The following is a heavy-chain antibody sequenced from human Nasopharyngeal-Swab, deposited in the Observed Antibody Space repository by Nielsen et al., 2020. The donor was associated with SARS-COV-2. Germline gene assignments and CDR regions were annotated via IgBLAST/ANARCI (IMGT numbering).Heavy chain of an antibody. D-gene: IGHD5-12*01. Sequence: GESLKISCAASGFTFSSYSMNWVRQAPGKGLEWVSSISSSSSYINYADSVKGRFTISRDNAKNSLYLQMNSLRAEDTAVYYCAREGLDSGYDYYFDYWGQGTLVTVSS. V-gene: IGHV3-21*01. CDR3: AREGLDSGYDYYFDY. J-gene: IGHJ4*02. CDR1: GFTFSSYS. CDR2: ISSSSSYI.